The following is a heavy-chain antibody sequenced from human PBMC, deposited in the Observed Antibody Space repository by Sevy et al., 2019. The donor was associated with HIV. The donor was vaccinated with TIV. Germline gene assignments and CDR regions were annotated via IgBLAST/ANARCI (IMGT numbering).Heavy chain of an antibody. V-gene: IGHV4-4*07. CDR2: IYTSGST. J-gene: IGHJ4*02. D-gene: IGHD3-9*01. CDR3: VRDRIDYDILTGYYPLVG. Sequence: SETLSLTCTVSGGSISSYYWSWIRQPAGKGLEWIGRIYTSGSTNYNPSLKSRVTMSVDTSKNQFSLKLSSVTAADTAVYYCVRDRIDYDILTGYYPLVGWGQGTLVTVSS. CDR1: GGSISSYY.